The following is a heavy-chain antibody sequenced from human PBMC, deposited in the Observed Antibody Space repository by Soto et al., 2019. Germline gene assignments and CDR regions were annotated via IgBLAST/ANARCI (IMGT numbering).Heavy chain of an antibody. CDR1: GYTFTSYD. CDR2: MNPNSGNT. CDR3: ARWQFIAARPGGLSY. V-gene: IGHV1-8*01. Sequence: QVQLVQSGAEVKKPGASVKVSCKASGYTFTSYDINWVRQATGHGLEWMGWMNPNSGNTGYAQKFQGRVTMTRNTSISTADMELSCLRSEDTAVYYCARWQFIAARPGGLSYWGQGTLVTVSS. D-gene: IGHD6-6*01. J-gene: IGHJ4*02.